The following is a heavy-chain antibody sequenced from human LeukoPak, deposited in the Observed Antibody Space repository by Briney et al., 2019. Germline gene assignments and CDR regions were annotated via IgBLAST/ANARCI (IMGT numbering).Heavy chain of an antibody. CDR3: ARGRGAMAYYYYYVDV. J-gene: IGHJ6*03. CDR1: GGTFSSYA. CDR2: IIPIFGTA. Sequence: SVKVSCKTSGGTFSSYAISWVRQAPGQGLEWMGGIIPIFGTANYAQKFQGRVTITADKSTSTAYMELSSLRSEDTAVYYCARGRGAMAYYYYYVDVWGKGTTVTVSS. D-gene: IGHD3-16*01. V-gene: IGHV1-69*06.